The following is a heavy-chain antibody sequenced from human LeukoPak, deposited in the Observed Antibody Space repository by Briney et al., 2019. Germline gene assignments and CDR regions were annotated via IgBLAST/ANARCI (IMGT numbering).Heavy chain of an antibody. J-gene: IGHJ4*02. V-gene: IGHV3-30*12. CDR1: EFIFSSYG. D-gene: IGHD1-26*01. CDR2: MSVDGNNK. Sequence: AGGSLRLSCAASEFIFSSYGMHWVRQAPGKGLEWVALMSVDGNNKDYADSVKGRFTVSRDNAKNSLYLQMNSLRAEDTALYYCARDYYSGSYPFGDYWGQGTLVTVSS. CDR3: ARDYYSGSYPFGDY.